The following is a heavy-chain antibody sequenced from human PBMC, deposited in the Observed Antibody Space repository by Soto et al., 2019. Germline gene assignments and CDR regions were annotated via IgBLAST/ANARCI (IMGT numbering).Heavy chain of an antibody. D-gene: IGHD1-20*01. V-gene: IGHV6-1*01. J-gene: IGHJ6*02. Sequence: SQTLSLTCAISGDSVSSNSAAWNWIRQSPSRGLEWLGRTYYRSKWYNDYAVSVKSRITINPDTSKNQFSLQLNSVTPEDTAVYYCARDFWYNWNNYYYYGMDVWGQGTTVTVSS. CDR1: GDSVSSNSAA. CDR3: ARDFWYNWNNYYYYGMDV. CDR2: TYYRSKWYN.